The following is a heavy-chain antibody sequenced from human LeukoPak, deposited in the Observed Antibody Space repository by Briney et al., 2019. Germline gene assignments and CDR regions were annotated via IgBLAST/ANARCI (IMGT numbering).Heavy chain of an antibody. V-gene: IGHV3-30*04. Sequence: GGSLRLSCAASEFSFSNFAMYWVRQAPGKGLEWVAVISYDGSNKYYTDSVKGRFTISRDNSKNTLYLQMNSLRAEDTAVYYCAKGVVRGSNSYYFDYWGQGTLVTVSS. D-gene: IGHD3-10*01. CDR3: AKGVVRGSNSYYFDY. CDR1: EFSFSNFA. CDR2: ISYDGSNK. J-gene: IGHJ4*02.